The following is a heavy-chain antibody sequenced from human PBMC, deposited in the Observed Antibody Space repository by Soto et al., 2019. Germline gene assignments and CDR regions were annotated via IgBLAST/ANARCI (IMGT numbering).Heavy chain of an antibody. CDR2: VIPIFGTA. CDR1: WGNFSSYA. CDR3: AIDPGSSSWYGPTWTEVNVAVYYYYGMDV. V-gene: IGHV1-69*01. D-gene: IGHD6-13*01. Sequence: SVEVSCKASWGNFSSYAISWVGQAPGQGVEWMGGVIPIFGTANYAQKFQGRVTITADESTSTAYMELSSLRSEDTAVYYCAIDPGSSSWYGPTWTEVNVAVYYYYGMDVWGQGTTVTVSS. J-gene: IGHJ6*02.